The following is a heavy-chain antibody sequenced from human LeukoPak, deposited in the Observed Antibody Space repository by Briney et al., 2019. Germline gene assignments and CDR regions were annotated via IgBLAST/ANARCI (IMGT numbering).Heavy chain of an antibody. J-gene: IGHJ5*02. CDR3: ARGPGAAAAIPGRRSGLDP. V-gene: IGHV4-34*01. CDR2: INHSGST. CDR1: GGSFSGYY. D-gene: IGHD2-2*02. Sequence: KTSETLSLTCAVYGGSFSGYYWSWIRQPPGKGLEWIGEINHSGSTNYNPSLKSRVTISVDTSKNQFSLKLSSVTAADTAVYYCARGPGAAAAIPGRRSGLDPWGQGTLVTVSS.